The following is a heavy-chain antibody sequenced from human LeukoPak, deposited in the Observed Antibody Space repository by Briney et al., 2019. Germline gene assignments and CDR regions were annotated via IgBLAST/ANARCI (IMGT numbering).Heavy chain of an antibody. V-gene: IGHV3-23*01. CDR2: TTGNGANT. CDR3: ARDRSGSYPNWFDP. CDR1: GFTFSNYG. J-gene: IGHJ5*02. Sequence: GGSLRLSCAASGFTFSNYGMSWVRQAPGKGLEWVSATTGNGANTFYADSVKGRFTISRDNSKNTMYLQMNSLRAEDTALYYCARDRSGSYPNWFDPWGQGTLVTVSS. D-gene: IGHD3-10*01.